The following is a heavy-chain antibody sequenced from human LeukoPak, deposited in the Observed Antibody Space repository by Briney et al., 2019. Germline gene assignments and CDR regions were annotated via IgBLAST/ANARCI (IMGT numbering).Heavy chain of an antibody. D-gene: IGHD3-10*01. CDR2: IYTSGST. CDR1: GGSISTSNYY. CDR3: ASNYYGSGSYYHDY. J-gene: IGHJ4*02. Sequence: SETLSLTCTVSGGSISTSNYYWSWIRQPAGKGLEWIGRIYTSGSTNYNPSLKSRVTISVDTSKDQFSLKLSSVTAADTAVYYCASNYYGSGSYYHDYWGQGTLVTVSS. V-gene: IGHV4-61*02.